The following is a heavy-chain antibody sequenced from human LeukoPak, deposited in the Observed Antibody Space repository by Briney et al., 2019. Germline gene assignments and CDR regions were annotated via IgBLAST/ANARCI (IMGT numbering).Heavy chain of an antibody. CDR1: GFTFSDYS. Sequence: PGGSLRLSCAASGFTFSDYSMNWVRQAPGKGREWVSYISSSSNTIHYADSMKGRFTISRDNAKNSLYLQMNSLRAEDTAVYYRTKDRVWNSFDSWGQGTLVTVSS. CDR2: ISSSSNTI. V-gene: IGHV3-48*01. J-gene: IGHJ4*02. CDR3: TKDRVWNSFDS. D-gene: IGHD1-1*01.